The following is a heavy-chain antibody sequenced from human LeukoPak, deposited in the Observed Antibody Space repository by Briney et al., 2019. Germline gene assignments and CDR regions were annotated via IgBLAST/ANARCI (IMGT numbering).Heavy chain of an antibody. V-gene: IGHV4-34*01. CDR2: INHSGST. J-gene: IGHJ4*02. D-gene: IGHD3-16*01. Sequence: SETPSLTCAVYGGSFSGYYWSWICQPPGKGLEWIGEINHSGSTNYNPSLKSRVTISVDTSKNQFSLKLSSVTATDTAVYYCARHYGPWGQGTLVTVSS. CDR1: GGSFSGYY. CDR3: ARHYGP.